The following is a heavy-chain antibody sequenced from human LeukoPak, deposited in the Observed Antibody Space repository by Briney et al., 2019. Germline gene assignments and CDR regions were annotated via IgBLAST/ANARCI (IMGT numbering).Heavy chain of an antibody. CDR2: ISGSGSHT. CDR1: GFTFSNYE. CDR3: ARVGSTVAAGTPDY. Sequence: GGSLRLSCAGSGFTFSNYEMNWVRQAPGRGLEWVSYISGSGSHTTYADSVRGRFTISRDNAKNSLSLQVNSLRADDTAVYYCARVGSTVAAGTPDYWGQGTLVTVSS. D-gene: IGHD6-13*01. V-gene: IGHV3-48*03. J-gene: IGHJ4*02.